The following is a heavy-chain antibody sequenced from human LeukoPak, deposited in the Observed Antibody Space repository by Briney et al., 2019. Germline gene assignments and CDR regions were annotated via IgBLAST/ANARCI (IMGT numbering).Heavy chain of an antibody. CDR2: IYPGDSDT. V-gene: IGHV5-51*01. Sequence: GESLQISCQGSGSTFTSYWIGCVRLMPGEGLEWVGIIYPGDSDTRYSSSFQGQVTISADKSIRTAYLQWSSLKASDTAMYYCARRPTTVTPFDFDWSFDLGGRGTLVTVS. CDR3: ARRPTTVTPFDFDWSFDL. D-gene: IGHD4-17*01. CDR1: GSTFTSYW. J-gene: IGHJ2*01.